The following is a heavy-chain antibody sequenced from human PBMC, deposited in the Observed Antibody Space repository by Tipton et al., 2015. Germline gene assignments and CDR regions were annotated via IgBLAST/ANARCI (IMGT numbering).Heavy chain of an antibody. D-gene: IGHD5-24*01. V-gene: IGHV4-38-2*02. J-gene: IGHJ6*02. CDR3: ARDLEHGMDV. CDR2: IYHSGST. Sequence: GLVKPSETLSLTCTVSGHSITTDNYWGWVRQSPGKGLEWIGSIYHSGSTYYKLSLKSRVTISLDTSKNQFSLRLTSVTAADTAVYYCARDLEHGMDVWGQGTTVTVSS. CDR1: GHSITTDNY.